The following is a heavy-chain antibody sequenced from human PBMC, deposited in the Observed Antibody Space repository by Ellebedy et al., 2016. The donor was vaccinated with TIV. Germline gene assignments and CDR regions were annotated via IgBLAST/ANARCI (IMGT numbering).Heavy chain of an antibody. CDR1: GGPIRSGGYY. D-gene: IGHD2/OR15-2a*01. Sequence: MPSETLSLTCTVSGGPIRSGGYYWSWIRQHPGKALEWIGYIYSGGSPDYNPSLKSRVTISVDTSKNQFSLKLSSLTAADTAVYYCARDCFYDGYAFDIWGQGTMVTVSS. CDR3: ARDCFYDGYAFDI. CDR2: IYSGGSP. V-gene: IGHV4-31*03. J-gene: IGHJ3*02.